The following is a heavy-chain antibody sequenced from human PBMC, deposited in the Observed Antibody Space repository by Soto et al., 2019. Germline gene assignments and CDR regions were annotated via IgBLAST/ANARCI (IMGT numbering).Heavy chain of an antibody. Sequence: QVQLVQSGAEVKKPGASVKVSCKASGYTFTSYYMHWVRQAPGQGLEWMGIINPSGGSTSYAQKFQGRVTMTRDTSTSTVYMELSSLRSEDTAVYYCARVPTPGSSGWYGWFDPWGQGTLVTVSS. CDR3: ARVPTPGSSGWYGWFDP. CDR2: INPSGGST. CDR1: GYTFTSYY. J-gene: IGHJ5*02. V-gene: IGHV1-46*01. D-gene: IGHD6-19*01.